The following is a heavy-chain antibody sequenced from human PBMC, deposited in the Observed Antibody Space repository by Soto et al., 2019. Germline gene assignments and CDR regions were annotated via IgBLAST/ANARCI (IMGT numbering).Heavy chain of an antibody. J-gene: IGHJ4*02. Sequence: ASVKVSCTASAYTFTNYGISWVRQAPGQGLEWMGWISAYNGNINYAQKFRGRVTMNTDTSKSSADLEGRSLRSDDTAVYYCARSGSSWNLREFDSWGQGTLVTVSS. CDR2: ISAYNGNI. CDR1: AYTFTNYG. D-gene: IGHD6-13*01. CDR3: ARSGSSWNLREFDS. V-gene: IGHV1-18*01.